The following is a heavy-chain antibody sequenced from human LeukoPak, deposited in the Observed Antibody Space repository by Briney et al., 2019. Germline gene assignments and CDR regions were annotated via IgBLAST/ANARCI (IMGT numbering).Heavy chain of an antibody. D-gene: IGHD2-2*01. CDR1: GFTFSSYS. CDR2: ISSSSSYI. V-gene: IGHV3-21*01. CDR3: ARDFGVVVVPAAPGVGFDY. J-gene: IGHJ4*02. Sequence: GGSLRLSCAASGFTFSSYSMNWVRQAPGKGLEWVSSISSSSSYIYYADSVKGRFTISRDNAKNSLYLQLNSLRAEDTAVYYCARDFGVVVVPAAPGVGFDYWGQGTLVTVSS.